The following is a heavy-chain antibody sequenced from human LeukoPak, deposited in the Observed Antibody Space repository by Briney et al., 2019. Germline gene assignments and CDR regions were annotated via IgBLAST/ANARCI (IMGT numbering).Heavy chain of an antibody. Sequence: SETLSLTCSVSGGSISSSSYFWGWIRQPPGKGLEWIASVHHSGSTYYNPSLKSRVTISVDTSKNQFSLKLSSVTAADTAVYYCARQLAARAYYYFDYWGQGTLVTVSS. CDR2: VHHSGST. J-gene: IGHJ4*02. CDR1: GGSISSSSYF. V-gene: IGHV4-39*07. CDR3: ARQLAARAYYYFDY. D-gene: IGHD6-25*01.